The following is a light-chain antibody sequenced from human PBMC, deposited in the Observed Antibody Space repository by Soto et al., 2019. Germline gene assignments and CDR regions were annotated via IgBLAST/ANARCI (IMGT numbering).Light chain of an antibody. Sequence: EIVLTQSPATLSLSPGARATLSCRASQSVGGFLAWYQQKSGQAPRLLIYDTSKRATGIPARFSGSGSGTDFNLTISGLELEDFAIYHCQYRINWPPMYTFGQGTKLEIK. V-gene: IGKV3-11*01. CDR1: QSVGGF. CDR2: DTS. CDR3: QYRINWPPMYT. J-gene: IGKJ2*01.